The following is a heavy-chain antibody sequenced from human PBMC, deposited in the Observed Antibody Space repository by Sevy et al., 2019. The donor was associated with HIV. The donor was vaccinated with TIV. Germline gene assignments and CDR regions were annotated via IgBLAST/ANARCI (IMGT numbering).Heavy chain of an antibody. CDR2: LYSGGST. V-gene: IGHV3-53*01. J-gene: IGHJ4*02. CDR3: SRDWYGSGWFMSDL. D-gene: IGHD6-19*01. Sequence: GGSLRLACAASGLTVSSVHLDWIRRAPGKGLEWVSVLYSGGSTQYADSVKGRFTVSRDNSKNIVFLQMNSLRAEDTAVYYCSRDWYGSGWFMSDLWGQGSLVTVSS. CDR1: GLTVSSVH.